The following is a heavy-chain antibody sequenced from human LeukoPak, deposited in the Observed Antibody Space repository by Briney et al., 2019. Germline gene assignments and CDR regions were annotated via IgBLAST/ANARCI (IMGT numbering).Heavy chain of an antibody. CDR2: ISGSGGST. V-gene: IGHV3-23*01. CDR3: AKGTYYYDSSGYRDYYYYMDV. D-gene: IGHD3-22*01. Sequence: GSLRLSCAASGFTFSSYAMSWVRQAPGKGLEWVSAISGSGGSTYYADSVKGRFTISRDNSKNTLYLQMNSLRAEDTAVYYCAKGTYYYDSSGYRDYYYYMDVWGKGTTVTVSS. J-gene: IGHJ6*03. CDR1: GFTFSSYA.